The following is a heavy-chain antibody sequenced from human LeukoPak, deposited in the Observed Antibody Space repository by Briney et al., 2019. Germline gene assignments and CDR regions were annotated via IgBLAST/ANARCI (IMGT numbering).Heavy chain of an antibody. CDR2: ISAYNGNT. J-gene: IGHJ4*02. Sequence: ASVKVSCKASGYTFTSYGISWVRQAPGQGLEWMGWISAYNGNTNYAQKLQGRVTMTTDTSTSTAYMELRSLRSDDTAVYYCAINKSIKRFIVVVNPVFDYWGQGTLVTVSS. CDR3: AINKSIKRFIVVVNPVFDY. V-gene: IGHV1-18*01. D-gene: IGHD3-22*01. CDR1: GYTFTSYG.